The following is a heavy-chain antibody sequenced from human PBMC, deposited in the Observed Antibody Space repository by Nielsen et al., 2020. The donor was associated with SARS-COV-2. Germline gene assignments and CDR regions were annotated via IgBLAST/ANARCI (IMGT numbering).Heavy chain of an antibody. D-gene: IGHD6-19*01. Sequence: WIRQPPGKGLEWVSYISSSSSTIYYADSVKGRFTISRDNSKNTLYLQMNSLRAEDTAVYYCAKELIAVAGTSYYYYYGMDVWGQGTTVTVSS. J-gene: IGHJ6*02. CDR3: AKELIAVAGTSYYYYYGMDV. V-gene: IGHV3-48*01. CDR2: ISSSSSTI.